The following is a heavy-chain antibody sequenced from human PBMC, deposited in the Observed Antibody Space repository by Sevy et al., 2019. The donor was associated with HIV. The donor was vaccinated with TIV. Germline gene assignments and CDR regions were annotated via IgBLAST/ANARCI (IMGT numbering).Heavy chain of an antibody. CDR2: IYHSGST. Sequence: SETLSLTCAVSGGSISSSNWWSWVRQPPGKGLEWIGEIYHSGSTNYNPSLKSRVTISVDKSKNQFSLKLSSVTAADTAVYYCVRALPRGDGDYDYYYYYGMDVWGQGTTVTVSS. J-gene: IGHJ6*02. CDR1: GGSISSSNW. D-gene: IGHD4-17*01. CDR3: VRALPRGDGDYDYYYYYGMDV. V-gene: IGHV4-4*02.